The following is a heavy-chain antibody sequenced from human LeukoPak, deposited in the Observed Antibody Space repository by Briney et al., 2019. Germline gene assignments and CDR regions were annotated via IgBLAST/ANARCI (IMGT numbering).Heavy chain of an antibody. V-gene: IGHV3-21*01. D-gene: IGHD4-17*01. J-gene: IGHJ5*02. CDR1: GFTFSSYW. CDR2: ISSSSSYI. Sequence: GGSLRLSCAASGFTFSSYWMHWVRQAPGKGLEWVSSISSSSSYIYYADSVKGRFTISRDNAKNSLYLQMNSLRAEDTAVYYCARSPTVTTTWGQGTLVTVSS. CDR3: ARSPTVTTT.